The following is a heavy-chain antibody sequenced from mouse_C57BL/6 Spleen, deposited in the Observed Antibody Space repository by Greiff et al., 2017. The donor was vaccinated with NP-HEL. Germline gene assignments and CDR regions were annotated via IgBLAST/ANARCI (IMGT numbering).Heavy chain of an antibody. CDR2: IDPSDSET. V-gene: IGHV1-52*01. CDR3: ARGGHYAMDY. CDR1: GYTFTSYW. Sequence: QVQLQQPGAELVRPGSSVKLSCKASGYTFTSYWMHWVKQRPIQGLEWIGNIDPSDSETHYNQKFKDKATLTVDKSSSTAYMQLSSLTSEDSAVYYCARGGHYAMDYWGQGTSVTVSS. J-gene: IGHJ4*01.